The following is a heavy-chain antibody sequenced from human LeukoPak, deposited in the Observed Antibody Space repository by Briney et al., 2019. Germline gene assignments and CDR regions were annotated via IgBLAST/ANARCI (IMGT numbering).Heavy chain of an antibody. J-gene: IGHJ6*03. CDR3: ARVARSYDDYYYYMDV. V-gene: IGHV1-18*01. CDR1: GYTFTGYG. D-gene: IGHD1-26*01. CDR2: ISAYNGNT. Sequence: ASVKVSCKASGYTFTGYGISWVRQAPGQGLEWMGWISAYNGNTNYAQKLQGRVTMTTDTSTSTAYMELRSLRSDDTAVYYCARVARSYDDYYYYMDVWGKGTTVTVSS.